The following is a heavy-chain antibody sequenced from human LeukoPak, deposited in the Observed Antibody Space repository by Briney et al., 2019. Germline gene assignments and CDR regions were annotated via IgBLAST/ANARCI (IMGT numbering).Heavy chain of an antibody. CDR3: VRTPPNWGFDY. J-gene: IGHJ4*02. V-gene: IGHV1-69*13. D-gene: IGHD7-27*01. CDR1: GGTFSSYA. Sequence: ASVKVSCKASGGTFSSYAISWVRQAPGQGLEWMGGIIPIFGTANYAQKFQGRVTITADESTSTAYMELSSLRSEDTAIYYCVRTPPNWGFDYWGQGTLVTVSS. CDR2: IIPIFGTA.